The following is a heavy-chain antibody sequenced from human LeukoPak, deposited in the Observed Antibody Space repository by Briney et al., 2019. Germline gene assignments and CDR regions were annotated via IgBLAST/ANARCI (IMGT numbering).Heavy chain of an antibody. Sequence: GGTLRLSCAASGFTFDDYAMHGVRQAPGKGLEWVTGISVNNDTLDYADSVKGRFTISRDNAKNSLYLQMNSLRAEDTAVYYCARFATPQWLGDDDAFDIWGQGTMVTVSS. J-gene: IGHJ3*02. CDR1: GFTFDDYA. V-gene: IGHV3-9*01. CDR2: ISVNNDTL. CDR3: ARFATPQWLGDDDAFDI. D-gene: IGHD6-19*01.